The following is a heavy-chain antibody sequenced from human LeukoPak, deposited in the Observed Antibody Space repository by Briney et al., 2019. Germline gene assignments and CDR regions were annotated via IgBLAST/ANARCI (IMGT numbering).Heavy chain of an antibody. D-gene: IGHD6-25*01. CDR3: ARGQRDSKDYFDY. J-gene: IGHJ4*02. CDR1: GDSIRSSY. V-gene: IGHV4-4*08. Sequence: SETLSLTCTVSGDSIRSSYWSWIRQSPGKGLEWIGFIYTTGSTDYNPSLKSRVTISVDTSKNQFSLKLSSVTAADTAVYYCARGQRDSKDYFDYWGQGTLVTVSS. CDR2: IYTTGST.